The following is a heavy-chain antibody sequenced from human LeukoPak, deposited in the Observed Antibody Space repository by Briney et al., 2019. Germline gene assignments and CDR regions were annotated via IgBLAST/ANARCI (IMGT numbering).Heavy chain of an antibody. J-gene: IGHJ4*02. CDR1: GFTFSDQS. CDR3: VGPDSQFDC. V-gene: IGHV3-21*01. Sequence: GGSLRLSCAASGFTFSDQSMNWVRQAPGKGLEWVSSISSNSLHIFYADSVKGRFTISRDNAKNSLYPQMNNLRAEDTAVYYCVGPDSQFDCWGQGILVTVSS. CDR2: ISSNSLHI. D-gene: IGHD3-10*01.